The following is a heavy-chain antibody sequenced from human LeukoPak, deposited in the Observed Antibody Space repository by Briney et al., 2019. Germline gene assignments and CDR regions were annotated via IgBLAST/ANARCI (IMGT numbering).Heavy chain of an antibody. D-gene: IGHD4-17*01. CDR3: ARVSPNTVTTLQYFDY. V-gene: IGHV3-48*01. Sequence: GGSLRLSCAASGFTFSRYSMNWVRQAPGKRLEWVSYISSSSSTIYYADCVKGRFTISRDNAKNSLYLQMNSLRAEDTAVYYCARVSPNTVTTLQYFDYWGQGTLVTVSS. J-gene: IGHJ4*02. CDR1: GFTFSRYS. CDR2: ISSSSSTI.